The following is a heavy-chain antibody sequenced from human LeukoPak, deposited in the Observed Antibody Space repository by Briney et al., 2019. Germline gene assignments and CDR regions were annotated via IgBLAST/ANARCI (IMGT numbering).Heavy chain of an antibody. Sequence: SGGSLRLSCAASGTTFSIYNMNWVRQAPGKGLEWVSSISSSSSYIYYADSVKGRFTISRDNAKNSLYLQMNSLRAEDTAVYYCARDLGYCSGGSCSGFYFWGQGTLVTVSS. CDR1: GTTFSIYN. J-gene: IGHJ4*02. D-gene: IGHD2-15*01. CDR3: ARDLGYCSGGSCSGFYF. CDR2: ISSSSSYI. V-gene: IGHV3-21*06.